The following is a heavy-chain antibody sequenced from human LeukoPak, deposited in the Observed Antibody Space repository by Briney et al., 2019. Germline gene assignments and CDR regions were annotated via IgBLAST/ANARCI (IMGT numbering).Heavy chain of an antibody. J-gene: IGHJ6*02. CDR1: GFIFSSYS. Sequence: PGGSLRLSCAASGFIFSSYSMSWVRQAPGKGLEWVSVITGSGTNTYYADSVKGRFTISKDNSKNTVYLQMNDLRVDDTAVYYCAKAASSSWPSYQYGMDVWGQGTTVTVSS. D-gene: IGHD6-13*01. CDR3: AKAASSSWPSYQYGMDV. V-gene: IGHV3-23*01. CDR2: ITGSGTNT.